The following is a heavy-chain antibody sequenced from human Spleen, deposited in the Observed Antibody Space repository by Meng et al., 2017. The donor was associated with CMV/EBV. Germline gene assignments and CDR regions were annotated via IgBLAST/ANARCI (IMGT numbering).Heavy chain of an antibody. CDR3: ARDPEYSISSGWFDP. Sequence: ESLKISCAVYGGSFNGYYWTWIRQSPGKGLEWIGEINHSGRPDYNPSLKSRVTISGDTSKNQFSLRLSSVTAADTAVYYCARDPEYSISSGWFDPWGQGTLVTVSS. V-gene: IGHV4-34*01. J-gene: IGHJ5*02. D-gene: IGHD6-6*01. CDR1: GGSFNGYY. CDR2: INHSGRP.